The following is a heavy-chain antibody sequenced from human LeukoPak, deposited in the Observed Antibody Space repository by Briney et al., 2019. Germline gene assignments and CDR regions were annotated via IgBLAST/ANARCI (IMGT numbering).Heavy chain of an antibody. CDR1: GYNFANSW. CDR3: ARPYDPY. V-gene: IGHV5-51*01. D-gene: IGHD3-22*01. J-gene: IGHJ4*02. CDR2: INPDNSDT. Sequence: GESLKISCKGSGYNFANSWIGWVRQKSGKGLEWMGIINPDNSDTRYGPSLQGQITISADKSTSTAYLQWSSLTASDTAMYYCARPYDPYWGQGTLVTVSS.